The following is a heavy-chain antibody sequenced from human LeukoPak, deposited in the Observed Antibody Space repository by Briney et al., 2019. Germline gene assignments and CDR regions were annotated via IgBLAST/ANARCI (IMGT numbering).Heavy chain of an antibody. D-gene: IGHD3-10*01. CDR1: GGSFSGYY. V-gene: IGHV4-34*01. Sequence: SEILSLTCTVYGGSFSGYYWSWIRQPPGKGLEWIGEINHSGSTNYNPSLKSRVTISVDTSKNQFSLKLSSVTAADTAVYYCARASITMVRGVIITSHFDYWGQGTLVTVST. CDR3: ARASITMVRGVIITSHFDY. CDR2: INHSGST. J-gene: IGHJ4*02.